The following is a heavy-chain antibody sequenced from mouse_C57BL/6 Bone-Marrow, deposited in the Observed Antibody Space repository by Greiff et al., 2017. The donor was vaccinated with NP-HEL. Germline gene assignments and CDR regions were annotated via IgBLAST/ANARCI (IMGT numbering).Heavy chain of an antibody. CDR3: TRDTAQAPFDY. V-gene: IGHV5-9-1*02. CDR1: GFTFSSYA. D-gene: IGHD3-2*02. Sequence: EVKVEESGEGLVKPGGSLKLSCAASGFTFSSYAMSWVRQTPEKRLEWVAYISSGGDYIYYADTVKGRFTISRDNARNTLYLQMSSLKSEDTAMYYCTRDTAQAPFDYWGQGTTLTVSS. CDR2: ISSGGDYI. J-gene: IGHJ2*01.